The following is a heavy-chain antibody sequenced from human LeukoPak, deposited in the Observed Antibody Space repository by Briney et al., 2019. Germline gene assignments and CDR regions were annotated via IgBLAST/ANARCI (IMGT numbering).Heavy chain of an antibody. CDR2: ISASGTIT. CDR3: AKDHYGGGL. V-gene: IGHV3-48*03. D-gene: IGHD4-23*01. Sequence: GGSLRLSCAASGFTFSSYEMNWVRQAPGKGLEWISYISASGTITHYADSVEGRFTISRDNAKNSLYLQMNSLRAEDTAVYFCAKDHYGGGLWGQGTLVTVSS. CDR1: GFTFSSYE. J-gene: IGHJ4*02.